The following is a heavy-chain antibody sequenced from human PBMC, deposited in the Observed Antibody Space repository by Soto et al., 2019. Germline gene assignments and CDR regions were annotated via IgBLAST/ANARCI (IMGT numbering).Heavy chain of an antibody. CDR2: VSGSGGST. Sequence: EVQLLESGGGLVQPGGSLRLSCAASGFTFSSYAMSWVRQAPGKGLEWVSAVSGSGGSTYYADSVKGRFTISRDNSKNTLYLQMNSLRAEDTAVYYCAKGTTVTPVHYSGMDVWGQGTTVPVSS. D-gene: IGHD1-1*01. J-gene: IGHJ6*02. CDR1: GFTFSSYA. CDR3: AKGTTVTPVHYSGMDV. V-gene: IGHV3-23*01.